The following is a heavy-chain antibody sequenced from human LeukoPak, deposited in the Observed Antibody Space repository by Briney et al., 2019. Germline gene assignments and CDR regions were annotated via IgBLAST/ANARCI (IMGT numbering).Heavy chain of an antibody. CDR1: GGSFSGYY. D-gene: IGHD6-13*01. CDR3: AGSTETADTNRKYYFDY. Sequence: TSETLSLTCAVYGGSFSGYYWSWIRQPPGKGLEWIGEINHSGSTNYNPSLKSRVTISVDTSKNQFSLKLSSVTAADTAVYYCAGSTETADTNRKYYFDYWGQGTLVTVSS. J-gene: IGHJ4*02. V-gene: IGHV4-34*01. CDR2: INHSGST.